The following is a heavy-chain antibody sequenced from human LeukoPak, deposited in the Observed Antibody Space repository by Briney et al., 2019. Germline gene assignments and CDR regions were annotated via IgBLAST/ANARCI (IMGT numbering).Heavy chain of an antibody. J-gene: IGHJ4*02. V-gene: IGHV4-38-2*01. Sequence: PSEALSLTCAVSGYSISSGYYWGWIRQPPGKGLEWIGSIYHSGSTYYNPSLKSRVTISVDTSKNQFSLKLGSVTAADTAVYYCARLREGDYYDSSGYYQNDYWGQGTLVTVSS. CDR3: ARLREGDYYDSSGYYQNDY. D-gene: IGHD3-22*01. CDR2: IYHSGST. CDR1: GYSISSGYY.